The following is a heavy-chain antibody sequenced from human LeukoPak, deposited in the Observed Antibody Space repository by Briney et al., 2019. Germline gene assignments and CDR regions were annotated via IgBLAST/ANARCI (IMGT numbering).Heavy chain of an antibody. CDR1: GYTFTGYY. J-gene: IGHJ4*02. CDR3: ASLFGESEFDY. Sequence: ASVKVSCKASGYTFTGYYMHWVRQAPGQGLEWMGWINPNSGGTNYAQNFQGRLIMTRDTSISTAYMELSRLRSDDTAVYYCASLFGESEFDYWGQGTLVTVSS. V-gene: IGHV1-2*02. D-gene: IGHD3-10*02. CDR2: INPNSGGT.